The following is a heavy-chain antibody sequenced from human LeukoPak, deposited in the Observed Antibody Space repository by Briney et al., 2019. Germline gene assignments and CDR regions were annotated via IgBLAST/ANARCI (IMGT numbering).Heavy chain of an antibody. CDR1: GFTFSSYW. CDR2: INSDGSST. CDR3: ARPFSAPNSNYAYYFDY. D-gene: IGHD4-11*01. V-gene: IGHV3-74*01. J-gene: IGHJ4*02. Sequence: PGGSLRLSCAASGFTFSSYWMHWVRQAPGKGLVWVSRINSDGSSTNYADSVKGRFTISRDNAKNTVYLQMNSLRAGDTAVYYCARPFSAPNSNYAYYFDYWGQGILVTVSS.